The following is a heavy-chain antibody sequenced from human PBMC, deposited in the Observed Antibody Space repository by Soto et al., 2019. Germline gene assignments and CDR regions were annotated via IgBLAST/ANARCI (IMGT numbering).Heavy chain of an antibody. D-gene: IGHD3-10*01. V-gene: IGHV3-9*01. CDR1: GFTCDDYA. J-gene: IGHJ4*02. Sequence: PGGSLRLSCAASGFTCDDYAMHWVRQAPGKGLEWVSGISWNSGSIGYADSVKGRFTISRDNAKNSLYLQMNSLRAEDTALYYCAKDLVFGGPFDYWGQGTQVTVSS. CDR2: ISWNSGSI. CDR3: AKDLVFGGPFDY.